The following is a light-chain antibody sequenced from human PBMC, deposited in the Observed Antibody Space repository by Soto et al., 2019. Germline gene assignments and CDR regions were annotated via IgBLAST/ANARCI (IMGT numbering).Light chain of an antibody. CDR1: QSVSSY. CDR3: QQRSNWPPFT. CDR2: DAS. J-gene: IGKJ4*01. Sequence: EIVLTQSPATLSLSPGERATLSCRASQSVSSYLAWYQQKPGQAPRLLIYDASNSATGIPARFSASGSGTDFNLTISSLEPEDVAICCCQQRSNWPPFTFGGGTKVEIK. V-gene: IGKV3-11*01.